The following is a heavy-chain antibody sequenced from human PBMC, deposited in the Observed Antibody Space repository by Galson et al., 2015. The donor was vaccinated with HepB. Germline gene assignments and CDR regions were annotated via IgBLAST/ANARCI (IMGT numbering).Heavy chain of an antibody. J-gene: IGHJ4*02. CDR1: GGTFSSYA. V-gene: IGHV1-69*13. CDR2: IIPIFGTA. Sequence: SVKVSCKASGGTFSSYAISWVRQAPGQGLEWMGGIIPIFGTANYAQKFQGRVTITADESTSTAYMELSSLRSEDTAVYYCARDILTGYYLDYWGQGTLVTVSS. CDR3: ARDILTGYYLDY. D-gene: IGHD3-9*01.